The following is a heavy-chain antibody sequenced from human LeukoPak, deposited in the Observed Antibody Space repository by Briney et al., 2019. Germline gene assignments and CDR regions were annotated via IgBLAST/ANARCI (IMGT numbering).Heavy chain of an antibody. CDR2: IYYSGST. V-gene: IGHV4-59*01. D-gene: IGHD6-13*01. CDR1: GGSISSYY. Sequence: SETLSLTCTVSGGSISSYYWSWIRQPPGKGLEWIGYIYYSGSTNYNPSLKSRVTMSVDTSKNQFSLKLSSVTAADTAVYYCARSQYSSSLHGMDVWGQGTTVTVSS. J-gene: IGHJ6*02. CDR3: ARSQYSSSLHGMDV.